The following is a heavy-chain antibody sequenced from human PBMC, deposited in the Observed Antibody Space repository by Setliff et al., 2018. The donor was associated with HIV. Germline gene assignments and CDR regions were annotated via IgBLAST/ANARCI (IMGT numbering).Heavy chain of an antibody. CDR3: ARGSRITVVSVLIYSRFDY. Sequence: RASVKVSCKTSGTNLLPYYMHWVRQAPGQGLEWMGIINPNGGRTTYAQKFQGRVTMTRATSTSTVCMELSSLTSEDTAVYFCARGSRITVVSVLIYSRFDYWGQGTLVTSPQ. D-gene: IGHD3-3*01. V-gene: IGHV1-46*01. CDR1: GTNLLPYY. J-gene: IGHJ4*02. CDR2: INPNGGRT.